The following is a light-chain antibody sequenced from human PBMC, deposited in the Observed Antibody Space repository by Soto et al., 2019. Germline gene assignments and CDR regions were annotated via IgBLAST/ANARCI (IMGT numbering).Light chain of an antibody. CDR1: QSISSY. Sequence: DIQMTQSPSSLSESVGDRVTITCRASQSISSYLNWYQQKPGKAPKLLIYAASSLQSGVPSRFSGSGSGTDFTLTISSLQPEDFATYYCQQSYSTPQYTFGQGTKLEIK. CDR2: AAS. J-gene: IGKJ2*01. V-gene: IGKV1-39*01. CDR3: QQSYSTPQYT.